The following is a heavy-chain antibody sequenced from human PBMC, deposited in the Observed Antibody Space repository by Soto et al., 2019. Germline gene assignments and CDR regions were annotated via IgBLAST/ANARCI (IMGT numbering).Heavy chain of an antibody. CDR2: INHSGST. V-gene: IGHV4-34*01. D-gene: IGHD6-19*01. CDR1: GGSFSGYY. J-gene: IGHJ5*02. CDR3: ARSTSGWYQNWFDP. Sequence: NPSETLSLTCAVYGGSFSGYYWSWIRQPPGKGLEWIGEINHSGSTNYNPSLKSRVTISVDTSKNQFSLKLSSVTAADTAVYYCARSTSGWYQNWFDPWGQGTLVTVSS.